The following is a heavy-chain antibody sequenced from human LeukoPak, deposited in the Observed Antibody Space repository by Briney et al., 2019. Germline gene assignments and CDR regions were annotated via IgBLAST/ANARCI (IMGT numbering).Heavy chain of an antibody. CDR3: SRSAYYDGSGNYYDY. J-gene: IGHJ4*02. V-gene: IGHV3-20*04. CDR2: INWNGGST. Sequence: GGSLRLSCAASGFIFDDYGMSWVRQAPGKGLEWVSGINWNGGSTGYADSVKGRFPSSRDNAKNTLYLQMNGLRAEDTAVYYCSRSAYYDGSGNYYDYWGQGTLVTVSS. D-gene: IGHD3-22*01. CDR1: GFIFDDYG.